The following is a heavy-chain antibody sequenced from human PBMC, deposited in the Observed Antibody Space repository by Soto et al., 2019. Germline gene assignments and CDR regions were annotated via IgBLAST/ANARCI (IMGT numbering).Heavy chain of an antibody. CDR2: LYTGTDT. Sequence: QSGGSLRLSCAASGFTVSSSYLTWVRQAPGKGLEWVAILYTGTDTVYADSVKGRFTISRDSSKNTLYLQMHSLRAEDTAMYFCARSRYTGTYSGTFLDYWGQGSLVTVS. CDR3: ARSRYTGTYSGTFLDY. CDR1: GFTVSSSY. D-gene: IGHD1-26*01. J-gene: IGHJ4*02. V-gene: IGHV3-53*01.